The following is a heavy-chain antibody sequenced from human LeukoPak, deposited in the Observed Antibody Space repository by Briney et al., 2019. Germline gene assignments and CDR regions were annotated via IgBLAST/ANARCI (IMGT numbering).Heavy chain of an antibody. CDR1: GFTFSDYA. J-gene: IGHJ3*01. D-gene: IGHD3-3*01. Sequence: GRSLRLSCAASGFTFSDYAMHWVRQAPGKGLEWVAVLSYGGTNKYYADSVKGRFTISRDNSKNTMFLQMNSLRAEDTAVYHCARDRSGYANDAFDFWGQGTMVTVSS. V-gene: IGHV3-30-3*01. CDR2: LSYGGTNK. CDR3: ARDRSGYANDAFDF.